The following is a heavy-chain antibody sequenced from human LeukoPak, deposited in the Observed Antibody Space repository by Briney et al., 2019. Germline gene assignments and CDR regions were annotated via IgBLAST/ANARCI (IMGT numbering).Heavy chain of an antibody. CDR2: INPNSCGT. Sequence: ASVKVSCKASGYTFTGYYMHVVRQAPGQGLEGMGLINPNSCGTNYAQKFQGRVTMTRDTSISTAYMELSRLKSDDTAVYYCARDLPWTNQLIAVAGKNWFDPWGQGTLVTVSS. J-gene: IGHJ5*02. V-gene: IGHV1-2*02. CDR3: ARDLPWTNQLIAVAGKNWFDP. CDR1: GYTFTGYY. D-gene: IGHD6-19*01.